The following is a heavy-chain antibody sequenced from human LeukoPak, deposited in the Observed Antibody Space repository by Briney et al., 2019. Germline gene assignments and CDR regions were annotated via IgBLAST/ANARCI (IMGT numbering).Heavy chain of an antibody. CDR3: ARRAGSGWYGYFDL. CDR2: IYYSGST. CDR1: GGSISSYY. V-gene: IGHV4-59*08. J-gene: IGHJ2*01. D-gene: IGHD6-19*01. Sequence: SETLSLTCTVSGGSISSYYWSWIRQPPGKGLEWIGYIYYSGSTNYNPSLKSRVTISVDTSKNQFSLKLSSVTAADTAVYYCARRAGSGWYGYFDLWGRGTLVTISS.